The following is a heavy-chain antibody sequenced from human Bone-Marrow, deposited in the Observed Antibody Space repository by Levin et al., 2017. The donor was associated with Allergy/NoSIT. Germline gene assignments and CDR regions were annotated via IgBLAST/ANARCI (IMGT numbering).Heavy chain of an antibody. Sequence: SQTLSLTCAVYGGSFSGSYWSWIRQPPGKGLEWIGEINHSGSTNYNPSLKSRVTISVDTSKNQFSLKLSSVTAADTAVYYCARGLISIAARLGWFDPWGQGTLVTVSS. CDR1: GGSFSGSY. CDR3: ARGLISIAARLGWFDP. CDR2: INHSGST. V-gene: IGHV4-34*01. D-gene: IGHD6-6*01. J-gene: IGHJ5*02.